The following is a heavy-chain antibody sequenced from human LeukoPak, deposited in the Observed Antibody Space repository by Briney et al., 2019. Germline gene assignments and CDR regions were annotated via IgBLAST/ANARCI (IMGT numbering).Heavy chain of an antibody. CDR3: ANFFSNYVRGAFDI. J-gene: IGHJ3*02. D-gene: IGHD4-11*01. V-gene: IGHV1-24*01. CDR2: FDPEDGET. Sequence: ASVKVSCKVSGYTLTELSMHWVRQAPGTGLEWLGGFDPEDGETIYAQKFQGRVTMTEDTSTDTAYMELSILRSEDTAVYYCANFFSNYVRGAFDIWGQGTMVTVSS. CDR1: GYTLTELS.